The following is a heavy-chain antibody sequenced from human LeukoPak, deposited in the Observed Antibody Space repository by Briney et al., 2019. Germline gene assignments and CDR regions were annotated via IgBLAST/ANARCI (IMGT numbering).Heavy chain of an antibody. D-gene: IGHD2-2*01. Sequence: ASVKVSCKASGGTFSSYAISWVRQAPGQGLEWMGRIIPIFGTANYAQKFQGRVTITTDESTSTAYMELSSLRSEDTAVYYCARAPRVVVPAAHNWFDPWGQGTPVTVSS. CDR1: GGTFSSYA. CDR3: ARAPRVVVPAAHNWFDP. CDR2: IIPIFGTA. J-gene: IGHJ5*02. V-gene: IGHV1-69*05.